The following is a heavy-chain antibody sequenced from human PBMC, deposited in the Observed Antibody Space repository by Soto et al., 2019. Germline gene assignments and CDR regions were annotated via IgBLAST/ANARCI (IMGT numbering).Heavy chain of an antibody. J-gene: IGHJ6*02. V-gene: IGHV3-30*03. CDR2: ISYDGSNK. Sequence: GGSLRVSCAASGFTFSSYGMHWVRQAPGKGLEWVAVISYDGSNKYYADSVKGRFTISRDNSKNTLYLQMNSLRAEDTAVYYCATLILITIFGVVIPHYGFRAGPDYGMDVWGQGTTVTVSS. D-gene: IGHD3-3*01. CDR3: ATLILITIFGVVIPHYGFRAGPDYGMDV. CDR1: GFTFSSYG.